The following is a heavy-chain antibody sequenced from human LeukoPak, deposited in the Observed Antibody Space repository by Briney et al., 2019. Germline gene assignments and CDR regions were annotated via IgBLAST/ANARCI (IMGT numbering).Heavy chain of an antibody. J-gene: IGHJ4*02. D-gene: IGHD2-2*01. Sequence: GGSLRLSCAASGFTFSSYWMSWVRQAPGKGLEWVANLKQDGSEKYYVDSVKGRFTISRDNAKNSLYLQMNSLRAEDAAVYYCARGDVVVPADYWGQGTLVTVSS. V-gene: IGHV3-7*01. CDR3: ARGDVVVPADY. CDR2: LKQDGSEK. CDR1: GFTFSSYW.